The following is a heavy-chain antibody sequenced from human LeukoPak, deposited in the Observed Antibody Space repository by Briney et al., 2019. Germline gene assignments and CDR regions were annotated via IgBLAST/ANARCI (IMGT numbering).Heavy chain of an antibody. CDR1: GFTFSSYA. CDR2: ISGSGGST. Sequence: GGSLRLSRAASGFTFSSYAMSWVRQAPGKGLEWVSAISGSGGSTYYADSVKGRFTISRDNSKNTLYLQMNSLRAEDTAVYYCAKVIAPGYCSSTSCYEPRYYYYGMDVWGQGTTVTVSS. J-gene: IGHJ6*02. CDR3: AKVIAPGYCSSTSCYEPRYYYYGMDV. V-gene: IGHV3-23*01. D-gene: IGHD2-2*01.